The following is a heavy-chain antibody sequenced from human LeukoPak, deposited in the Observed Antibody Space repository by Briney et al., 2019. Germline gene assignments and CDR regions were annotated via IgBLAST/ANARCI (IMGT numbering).Heavy chain of an antibody. CDR2: IYYSGST. J-gene: IGHJ6*03. Sequence: SETLSLTCTVSGGSISSYYWSWIRQPPGKGLEWIGYIYYSGSTNYNPSLKSRVTISVDTSKNQFSLKLSSVTAADTAVYYCARHSGSYSHYYYYMDVWGKGTTVTVSS. V-gene: IGHV4-59*08. CDR1: GGSISSYY. CDR3: ARHSGSYSHYYYYMDV. D-gene: IGHD1-26*01.